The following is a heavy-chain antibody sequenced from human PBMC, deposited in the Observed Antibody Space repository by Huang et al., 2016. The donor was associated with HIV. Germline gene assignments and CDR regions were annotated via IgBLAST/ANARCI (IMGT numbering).Heavy chain of an antibody. CDR2: IYPGDSDT. J-gene: IGHJ4*02. V-gene: IGHV5-51*01. Sequence: EVQLAQSGPEVKKPGESLKISCKGSGFSFTNYWIGGVRQMPGKGLEWMGIIYPGDSDTKYSPSFQGQVTISADKSISTAYLQWSSLKASDTAMYYCVRSTSGYYYRTDYWGQGTLVTVSS. CDR3: VRSTSGYYYRTDY. D-gene: IGHD3-22*01. CDR1: GFSFTNYW.